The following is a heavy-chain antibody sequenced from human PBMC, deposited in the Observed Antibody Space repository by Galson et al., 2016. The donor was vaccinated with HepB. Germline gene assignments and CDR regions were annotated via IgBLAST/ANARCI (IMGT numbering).Heavy chain of an antibody. Sequence: SLRLSCAASGFTFSSHWMHWVRQSPGKGLVWVARIFRDGSRTRYADSVEGRFTISRDNAKNTLYLQMDSLRGDDTAVYYCTRDNPGYFYFDYWGPGTLVTVSS. CDR2: IFRDGSRT. V-gene: IGHV3-74*01. CDR1: GFTFSSHW. CDR3: TRDNPGYFYFDY. D-gene: IGHD5-18*01. J-gene: IGHJ4*02.